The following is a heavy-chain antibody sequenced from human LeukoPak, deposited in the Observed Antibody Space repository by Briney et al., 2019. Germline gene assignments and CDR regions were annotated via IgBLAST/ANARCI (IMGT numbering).Heavy chain of an antibody. V-gene: IGHV3-30-3*01. CDR1: GFTFSSYA. J-gene: IGHJ4*02. Sequence: GGSLRLSCAASGFTFSSYAMHWVRQAPGKGLEWVAVISYDGSNKYYADSVKGRFTISRDNSKNTLYLQMNSLRAEDTAVYYCAKTIAVAGTDNPDYWGQGTLVTVSS. CDR3: AKTIAVAGTDNPDY. D-gene: IGHD6-19*01. CDR2: ISYDGSNK.